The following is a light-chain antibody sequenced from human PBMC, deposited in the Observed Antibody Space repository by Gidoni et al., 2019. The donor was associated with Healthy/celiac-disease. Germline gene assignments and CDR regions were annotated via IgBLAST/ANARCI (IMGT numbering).Light chain of an antibody. CDR1: QSVSSSY. CDR2: GAS. J-gene: IGKJ1*01. Sequence: ELVLTQSPGTLSLSPGERATLSCRASQSVSSSYLAWYQQKPGQAPRLLIYGASSRATGTPDRFSGSGSGTDFTLTISRLEPEDVAVYYCQQYGSSPRTFGQGTKVEIK. CDR3: QQYGSSPRT. V-gene: IGKV3-20*01.